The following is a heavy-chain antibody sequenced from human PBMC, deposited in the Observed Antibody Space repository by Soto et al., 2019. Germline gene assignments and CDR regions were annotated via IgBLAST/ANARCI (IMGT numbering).Heavy chain of an antibody. CDR2: IWYDGSNK. V-gene: IGHV3-33*01. CDR3: ARDDSYGMDV. CDR1: GFTFSSYG. Sequence: PRGSLRLSCAASGFTFSSYGMHWFRQAPGKGLEWVAVIWYDGSNKYYADSVKGRFTISRDNSKNTLYLQMNSLRAEDTAVYYCARDDSYGMDVWGQGTTVTVSS. J-gene: IGHJ6*02. D-gene: IGHD3-3*01.